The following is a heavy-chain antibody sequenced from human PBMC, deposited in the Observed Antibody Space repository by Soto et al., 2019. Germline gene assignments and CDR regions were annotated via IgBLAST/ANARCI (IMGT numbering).Heavy chain of an antibody. CDR1: GFTFSSYG. Sequence: PGGSLRLSCAASGFTFSSYGMHWVRQAPGKGLEWVAVISHDGSNKYYADSVKGRFTISRDNSKNTLYLQMNSLRAEDTAVYYCAKASVFNWFDPWGQGTLVTVSS. J-gene: IGHJ5*02. CDR2: ISHDGSNK. V-gene: IGHV3-30*18. CDR3: AKASVFNWFDP.